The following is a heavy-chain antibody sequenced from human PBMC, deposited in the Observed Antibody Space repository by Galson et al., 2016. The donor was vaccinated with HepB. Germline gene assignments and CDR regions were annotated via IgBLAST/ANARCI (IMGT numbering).Heavy chain of an antibody. V-gene: IGHV3-66*01. CDR1: GFTFTNYW. D-gene: IGHD3-3*01. J-gene: IGHJ4*02. Sequence: SLRLSCAASGFTFTNYWVTWVRQAPGKGLEWVSLIYSGGSTHYAASVKGRLTISRDSAKNTLYLQMNNMRAEDKAAYYCSRSQISGVVNGPYWGQGTLVTVAS. CDR3: SRSQISGVVNGPY. CDR2: IYSGGST.